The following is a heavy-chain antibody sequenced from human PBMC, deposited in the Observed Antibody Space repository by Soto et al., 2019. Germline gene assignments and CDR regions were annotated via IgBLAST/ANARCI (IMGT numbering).Heavy chain of an antibody. CDR1: GYTLTELS. Sequence: GASVKVSCKVSGYTLTELSLHWVRQAPGKGLEWMGGFDPEDGETIYAQKFQGRVTMTEDTSTDTAYMELSSLRSEDTAVYYCATVRGGQLWFDLDYWGQGTLVTVSS. V-gene: IGHV1-24*01. CDR2: FDPEDGET. J-gene: IGHJ4*02. CDR3: ATVRGGQLWFDLDY. D-gene: IGHD5-18*01.